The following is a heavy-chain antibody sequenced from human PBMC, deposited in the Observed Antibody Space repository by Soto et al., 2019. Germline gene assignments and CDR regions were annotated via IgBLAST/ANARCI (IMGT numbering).Heavy chain of an antibody. CDR3: AKQRLSAAVSPTLFDS. J-gene: IGHJ4*02. D-gene: IGHD6-19*01. CDR1: GFDFTTYA. V-gene: IGHV3-23*01. Sequence: EVQLLESGGGLVQPGGSLRISCAASGFDFTTYAMNWVRQAPGKGLEWVSAISGTGGSSYYADSVKGRFTISSDRTKNTLYLQMNSLRVEVAAVYYCAKQRLSAAVSPTLFDSWGQGTLVTVSS. CDR2: ISGTGGSS.